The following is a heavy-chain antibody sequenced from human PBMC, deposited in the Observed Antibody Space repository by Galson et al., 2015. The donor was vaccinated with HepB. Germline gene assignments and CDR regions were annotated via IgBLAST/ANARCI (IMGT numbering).Heavy chain of an antibody. CDR3: AKGVSMVRGIIGMDV. J-gene: IGHJ6*02. V-gene: IGHV3-30*18. CDR2: ISYDGSNK. Sequence: APGKGLEWVAVISYDGSNKYYADSVKGRFTISRDNSKNTLYLQMNSLRAEDTAVYYCAKGVSMVRGIIGMDVWGQGTTVTVSS. D-gene: IGHD3-10*01.